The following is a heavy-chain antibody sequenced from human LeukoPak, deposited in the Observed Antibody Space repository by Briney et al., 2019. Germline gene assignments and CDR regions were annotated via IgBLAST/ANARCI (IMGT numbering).Heavy chain of an antibody. D-gene: IGHD1-26*01. V-gene: IGHV3-7*01. CDR1: GTTFDSHY. J-gene: IGHJ4*02. CDR3: ASAAGWESAY. Sequence: GGSLRLSCAASGTTFDSHYMTWVRQTPEKGLEWVANINQDGSEKNYVDSVKGRFTISRDNAKKSLYLQMNSLRAEDTAVYYCASAAGWESAYWGQGTLITVSS. CDR2: INQDGSEK.